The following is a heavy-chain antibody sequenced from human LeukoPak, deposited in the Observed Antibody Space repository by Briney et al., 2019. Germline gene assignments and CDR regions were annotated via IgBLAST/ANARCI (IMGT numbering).Heavy chain of an antibody. D-gene: IGHD5-12*01. Sequence: SETLCLTCTVSGGSISSYYWSWIRQPPGKGLEWIGYIYYSGSTNYNPSLKSRVTISVDTSKNQFSLKLSSVTAADTAVYYCAREQVATGSLDYWGQGTLVTVSS. J-gene: IGHJ4*02. CDR1: GGSISSYY. CDR2: IYYSGST. CDR3: AREQVATGSLDY. V-gene: IGHV4-59*01.